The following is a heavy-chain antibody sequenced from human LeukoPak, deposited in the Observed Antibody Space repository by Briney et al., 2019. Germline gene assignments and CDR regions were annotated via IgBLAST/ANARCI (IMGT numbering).Heavy chain of an antibody. V-gene: IGHV4-59*01. J-gene: IGHJ4*02. D-gene: IGHD3-22*01. CDR1: GGSISSYY. Sequence: PSETLSLTCTVSGGSISSYYWSWIRQPPGKGLEWIGYIYYSGSTNYNPSLKSRVTISVDTSKNQFSLKLSSVTAADTAVYYCARGHYYYDSSGYYSQSYFDYWGQGTLVTVSS. CDR3: ARGHYYYDSSGYYSQSYFDY. CDR2: IYYSGST.